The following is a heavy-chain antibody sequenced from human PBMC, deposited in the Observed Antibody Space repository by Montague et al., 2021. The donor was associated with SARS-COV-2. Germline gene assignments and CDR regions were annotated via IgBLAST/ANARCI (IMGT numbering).Heavy chain of an antibody. CDR3: ARELRRIIMIVDIQGFDY. D-gene: IGHD3-22*01. CDR1: GDSVFGHSAA. V-gene: IGHV6-1*01. J-gene: IGHJ4*02. Sequence: CAISGDSVFGHSAASNWNRQSLSRDLQLLGRPYYRSKWYNDNAVXVKXRITINPDTSKNQFSLQLNSVTAEDTAVYYCARELRRIIMIVDIQGFDYWGQGTLVTVSS. CDR2: PYYRSKWYN.